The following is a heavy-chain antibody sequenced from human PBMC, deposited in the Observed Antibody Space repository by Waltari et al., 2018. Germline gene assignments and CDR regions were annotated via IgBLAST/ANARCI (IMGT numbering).Heavy chain of an antibody. CDR2: SNPNSCGT. CDR3: ARVGGSSHYFDY. Sequence: QVQLVQSGSAAKKPGASVKVSCKASGFTFPGYYTPWVRRAPGQGLARMGWSNPNSCGTNYAQKFQGRVTRTSDRSISTAYMVLSRLRSDDTAVYYCARVGGSSHYFDYWGQGTLVTVSS. J-gene: IGHJ4*02. D-gene: IGHD6-6*01. CDR1: GFTFPGYY. V-gene: IGHV1-2*02.